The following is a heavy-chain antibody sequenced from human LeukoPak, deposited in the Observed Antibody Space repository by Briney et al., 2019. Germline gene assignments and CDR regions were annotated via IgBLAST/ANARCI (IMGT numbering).Heavy chain of an antibody. Sequence: GGSLRLSCVASGFTFSSYAMHWVRQAPGKELEYVAVISSSGGTTYYANSVKGRFTISRDNSKKTLYLQMGSLRPEDMAVYYCARGVSTVYWGQGTLVTVSS. CDR2: ISSSGGTT. D-gene: IGHD4-11*01. V-gene: IGHV3-64*01. CDR1: GFTFSSYA. J-gene: IGHJ4*02. CDR3: ARGVSTVY.